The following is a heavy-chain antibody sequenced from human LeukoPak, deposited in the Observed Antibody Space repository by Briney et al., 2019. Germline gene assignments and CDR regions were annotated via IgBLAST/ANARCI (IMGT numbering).Heavy chain of an antibody. V-gene: IGHV3-48*01. CDR1: GFTFSSYS. J-gene: IGHJ3*02. CDR2: ISSSSSTI. D-gene: IGHD6-13*01. CDR3: ARARIAAAVDAAFDI. Sequence: GGSLRLSCAASGFTFSSYSMNWVRQAPGKGLEWVSYISSSSSTIYYADSVKGRFTISRDNAKNSLYLQMNSLRAEDTAVYYCARARIAAAVDAAFDIWGQGTMVTVSS.